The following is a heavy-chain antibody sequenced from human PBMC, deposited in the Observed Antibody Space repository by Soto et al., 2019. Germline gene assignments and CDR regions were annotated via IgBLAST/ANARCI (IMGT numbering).Heavy chain of an antibody. V-gene: IGHV3-23*01. D-gene: IGHD3-3*01. CDR3: ATWYDFWSGSTSRGFDP. CDR2: ISGSGGST. Sequence: PGGSLRLSCAASGFTFSSYAMSWVRQAPGKGLEWGSAISGSGGSTYYADSVKGRFTISRDNSKNTLYLQMNSLRAEDTAVYYCATWYDFWSGSTSRGFDPWGKGTRVTVSP. CDR1: GFTFSSYA. J-gene: IGHJ5*02.